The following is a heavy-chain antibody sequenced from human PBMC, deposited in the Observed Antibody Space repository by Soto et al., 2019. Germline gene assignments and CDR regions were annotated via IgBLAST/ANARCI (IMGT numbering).Heavy chain of an antibody. V-gene: IGHV6-1*01. CDR3: ARGRLGVEVALFEY. CDR2: TYYRTRWYD. J-gene: IGHJ4*02. CDR1: GDSVSNTAAA. Sequence: QVQLHQSGPGLVKPSQTLSLTCAISGDSVSNTAAAWNWIRQSPSRGLEWLGRTYYRTRWYDDYAVSVRGRMTIKADTVKNQFSLQLNYVTPDETAVYYCARGRLGVEVALFEYWGQGTLVTVSS. D-gene: IGHD6-19*01.